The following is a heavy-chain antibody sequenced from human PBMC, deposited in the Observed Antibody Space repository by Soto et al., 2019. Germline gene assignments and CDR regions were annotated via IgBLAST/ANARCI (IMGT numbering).Heavy chain of an antibody. D-gene: IGHD6-6*01. CDR1: AGTFSSYA. CDR2: IIPIFGTA. J-gene: IGHJ6*02. CDR3: ARDPTWAARSYYYYGMDV. Sequence: ASVKVSCKASAGTFSSYAISWVRQAPGQGLEWMGGIIPIFGTANYAQKFQDRVTITADKSTSTAYMELSSLRSEDTAVYYCARDPTWAARSYYYYGMDVWGQGTTVTVSS. V-gene: IGHV1-69*06.